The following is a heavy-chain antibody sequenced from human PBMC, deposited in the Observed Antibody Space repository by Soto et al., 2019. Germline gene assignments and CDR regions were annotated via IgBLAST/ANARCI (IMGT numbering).Heavy chain of an antibody. CDR2: INPNSGGT. J-gene: IGHJ4*02. Sequence: GASVKVSCKASGYTFSGFYMHWVRQAPGQGLEWMGWINPNSGGTKSAEEFQGRVTMTRDTSISTAYMELSRLTSDDTAVYYCASAAVTGTAGLDFWGQGTQVTVS. CDR1: GYTFSGFY. D-gene: IGHD6-19*01. V-gene: IGHV1-2*02. CDR3: ASAAVTGTAGLDF.